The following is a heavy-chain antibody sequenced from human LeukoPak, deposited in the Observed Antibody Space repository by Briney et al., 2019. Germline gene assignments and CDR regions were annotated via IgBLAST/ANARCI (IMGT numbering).Heavy chain of an antibody. CDR1: GGSFSGYY. Sequence: SETLSLTCAVYGGSFSGYYWSWIRQPPGKGLEWIGEINHSGSTNYNPSLKSRVTISVDTSKNQFSLKLSSVTAADTAVYYCARTFYGGHDYWGQGTLVTVSS. J-gene: IGHJ4*02. V-gene: IGHV4-34*01. D-gene: IGHD4-23*01. CDR2: INHSGST. CDR3: ARTFYGGHDY.